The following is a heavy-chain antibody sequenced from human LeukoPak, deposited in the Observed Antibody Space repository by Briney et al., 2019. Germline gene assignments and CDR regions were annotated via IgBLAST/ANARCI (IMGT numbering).Heavy chain of an antibody. CDR2: VQRDGSYE. Sequence: PGGSLRLSCAASGFTFSSYAMHWVRQAPGKGLEWVAFVQRDGSYEKYADSVKGRFAISRDTSKNTLSLQMNSLRVEDTAVYYCANIPNSFGPDYWGQGSLVTVSS. CDR3: ANIPNSFGPDY. CDR1: GFTFSSYA. D-gene: IGHD3-16*01. V-gene: IGHV3-30*09. J-gene: IGHJ4*02.